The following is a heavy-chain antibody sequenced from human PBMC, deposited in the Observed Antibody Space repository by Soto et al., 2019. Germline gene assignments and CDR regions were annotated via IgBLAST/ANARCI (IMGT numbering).Heavy chain of an antibody. CDR2: ISYGGGTT. CDR1: EFTFSNYA. J-gene: IGHJ4*02. D-gene: IGHD3-22*01. Sequence: LRLSCAASEFTFSNYAMSWVRQAPGKGLEWVSAISYGGGTTYYADSVKGRFTISRDNSKNTLYLQMNNLRAEDTAVYYCAKNPGYYYDSTGYHFDYWGQGTLVTVSS. CDR3: AKNPGYYYDSTGYHFDY. V-gene: IGHV3-23*01.